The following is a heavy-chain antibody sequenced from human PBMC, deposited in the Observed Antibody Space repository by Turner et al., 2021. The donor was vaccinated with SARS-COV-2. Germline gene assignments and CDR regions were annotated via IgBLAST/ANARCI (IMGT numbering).Heavy chain of an antibody. CDR2: IPASSSTT. CDR3: SKGVVSFDY. V-gene: IGHV3-23*01. Sequence: EVQLLESGGGLVQHGGSLRLSCAASGFTLSSSGMSWVRLAPGKGLEWVSGIPASSSTTYYADSLKGRFTISRDNSESTLYLQMNSLRVEDTAIYYCSKGVVSFDYWGQGVLVTVSS. CDR1: GFTLSSSG. D-gene: IGHD2-21*01. J-gene: IGHJ4*02.